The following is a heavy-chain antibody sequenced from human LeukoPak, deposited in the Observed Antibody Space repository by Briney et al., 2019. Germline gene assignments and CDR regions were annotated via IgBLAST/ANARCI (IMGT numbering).Heavy chain of an antibody. CDR1: GFTFSSYA. Sequence: PGGSLRLSCAASGFTFSSYAMIWVRQAPGKGLEWVSAIRSGGSTDYADSVKGRFNISRDNSKKTLYLQMNSLRAEDTAVYYCAKDLETWLLGAFDIWGQGTMVTVSS. D-gene: IGHD6-19*01. CDR3: AKDLETWLLGAFDI. CDR2: IRSGGST. J-gene: IGHJ3*02. V-gene: IGHV3-23*01.